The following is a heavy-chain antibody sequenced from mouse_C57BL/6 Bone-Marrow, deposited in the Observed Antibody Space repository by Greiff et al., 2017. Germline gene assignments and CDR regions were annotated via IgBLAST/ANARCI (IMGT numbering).Heavy chain of an antibody. CDR1: GFNIKDDY. D-gene: IGHD2-1*01. J-gene: IGHJ3*01. V-gene: IGHV14-4*01. CDR2: IDPENGDT. Sequence: VQLQQSGAELVRPGASVKLSCTASGFNIKDDYMHWVKQRPEQGLEWIGWIDPENGDTEYATKFQGKATITADTSSNTAYLHLSSLTSEDTAVYYCTLLWSFAYWGQGTLVTVSA. CDR3: TLLWSFAY.